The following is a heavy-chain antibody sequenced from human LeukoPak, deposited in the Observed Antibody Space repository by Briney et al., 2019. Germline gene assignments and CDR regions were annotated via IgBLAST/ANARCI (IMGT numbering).Heavy chain of an antibody. J-gene: IGHJ5*02. V-gene: IGHV3-23*01. Sequence: GGSLRLSCAASGFTFSTYAISWVRQTPGKGLEWVSAVSGSGSYTYYADSVRGRFTISRDNSKNTLYLQMHSLRAEDTGVYYCEKALGAGYYHDSYSDRSPWGQGTLVTVSS. D-gene: IGHD3-22*01. CDR2: VSGSGSYT. CDR1: GFTFSTYA. CDR3: EKALGAGYYHDSYSDRSP.